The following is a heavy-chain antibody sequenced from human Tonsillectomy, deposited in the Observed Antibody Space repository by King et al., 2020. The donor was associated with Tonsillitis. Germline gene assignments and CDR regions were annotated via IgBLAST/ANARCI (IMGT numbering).Heavy chain of an antibody. D-gene: IGHD3-10*01. CDR1: GYSFTRYW. Sequence: QLVQSGAEVKKPGESLKISCKASGYSFTRYWIAWVRQMPGKGLECMGVIYPDDSDTRYSPSFEGQVTISADKSTSTAYLQWSSLKASDTAMYYCARRGGALVRGIDIWGQGTMVTVSS. J-gene: IGHJ3*02. CDR2: IYPDDSDT. V-gene: IGHV5-51*01. CDR3: ARRGGALVRGIDI.